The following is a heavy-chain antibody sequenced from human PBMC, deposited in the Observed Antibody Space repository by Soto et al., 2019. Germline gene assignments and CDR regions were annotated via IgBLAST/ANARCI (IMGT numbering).Heavy chain of an antibody. D-gene: IGHD3-10*01. V-gene: IGHV4-30-2*01. J-gene: IGHJ6*02. CDR2: IYHSGST. CDR3: ARGGYYGSGSYYNGQGPFYYGMDV. CDR1: GGSIGSGGYS. Sequence: SETLSLTCAVSGGSIGSGGYSWSWIRQPPGKGLEWIGYIYHSGSTNYNPSLKSRVTISVDTSKNQFSLKLSSVTAADTAVYYCARGGYYGSGSYYNGQGPFYYGMDVWGQGTTVTVSS.